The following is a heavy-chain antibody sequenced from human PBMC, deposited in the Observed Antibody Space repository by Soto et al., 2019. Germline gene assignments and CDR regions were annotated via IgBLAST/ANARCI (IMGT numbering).Heavy chain of an antibody. V-gene: IGHV4-4*02. D-gene: IGHD6-13*01. J-gene: IGHJ2*01. CDR1: GGSISRSNW. CDR2: IYHSGNT. CDR3: TRVLAALGNRWYFDL. Sequence: QVQLQESGPGLVKPSGTLSVTCAVSGGSISRSNWWSWVRQPPGKGREWIGEIYHSGNTNYNPSLKSRVTISVDKSNNQFSLNLTSVTAADTAVYYCTRVLAALGNRWYFDLWGRGTLVSVSS.